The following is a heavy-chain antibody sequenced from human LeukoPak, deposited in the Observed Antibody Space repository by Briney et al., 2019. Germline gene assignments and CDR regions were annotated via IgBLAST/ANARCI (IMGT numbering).Heavy chain of an antibody. D-gene: IGHD3-3*01. J-gene: IGHJ6*03. V-gene: IGHV4-34*01. CDR1: GGSFSGYY. CDR2: INHSGST. Sequence: SETLSLTCAVYGGSFSGYYWSWIRQPPRKGLEWIGEINHSGSTNYNPSLKSRVTISVDTSKNQFSLKLSSVTAADTAVYYCARAQDPHYDFWSGPYYYYMDVWGKGTTVTVSS. CDR3: ARAQDPHYDFWSGPYYYYMDV.